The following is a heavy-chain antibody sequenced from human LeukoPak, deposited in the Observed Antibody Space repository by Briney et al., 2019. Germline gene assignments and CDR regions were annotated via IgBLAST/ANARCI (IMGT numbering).Heavy chain of an antibody. CDR2: INPSGGST. J-gene: IGHJ3*02. D-gene: IGHD3-3*01. Sequence: ASVKVSCKASGYTFTGYYMHWVRQAPGQGLEWMGIINPSGGSTSYTQKFQGRVTMTRDTSTSTIYMELSSLRSEDTAVYYCARDHNFWSGYLGASSAFGIWGQGTMVIVSS. CDR3: ARDHNFWSGYLGASSAFGI. V-gene: IGHV1-46*01. CDR1: GYTFTGYY.